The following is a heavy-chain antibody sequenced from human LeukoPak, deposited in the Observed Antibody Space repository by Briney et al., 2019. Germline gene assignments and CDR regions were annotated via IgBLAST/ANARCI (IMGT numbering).Heavy chain of an antibody. D-gene: IGHD5-24*01. J-gene: IGHJ4*02. CDR2: ISSSGSTI. CDR1: VFTFSDYY. Sequence: PGGSLRLSCAASVFTFSDYYMRWICAAPGKGLEWVSYISSSGSTIYYADSVKGRFTISRDNAKTSLYLQMSSLRAEDTAVYYCARDDGDGYNYDYWGQGTLVTVSS. CDR3: ARDDGDGYNYDY. V-gene: IGHV3-11*01.